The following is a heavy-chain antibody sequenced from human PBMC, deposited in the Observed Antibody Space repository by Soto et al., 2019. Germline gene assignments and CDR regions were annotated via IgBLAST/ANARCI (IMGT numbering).Heavy chain of an antibody. J-gene: IGHJ6*02. Sequence: GASVKVSCKASGGTFSSYAISWVRQAPGQGLEWMGGIIPIFGTANYAQKFQGRVTITADESTSTAYMELSSLRSEDTAAYYCARDRRTTASLDYYGMGVWGQGTTVTVSS. CDR2: IIPIFGTA. CDR3: ARDRRTTASLDYYGMGV. CDR1: GGTFSSYA. V-gene: IGHV1-69*13. D-gene: IGHD5-18*01.